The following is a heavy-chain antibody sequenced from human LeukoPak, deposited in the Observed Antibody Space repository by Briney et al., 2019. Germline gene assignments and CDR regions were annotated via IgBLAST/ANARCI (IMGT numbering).Heavy chain of an antibody. Sequence: GGSLRLSCAASGFTFSRYWMSWVRQAPGKGLGWVANINEDGGAKYYAESVKGRFTISRDNAKNSQYLQMNSVRVEDTAVYYCATKGGDYWGQGTLVTVSS. CDR3: ATKGGDY. J-gene: IGHJ4*02. CDR1: GFTFSRYW. D-gene: IGHD3-16*01. V-gene: IGHV3-7*01. CDR2: INEDGGAK.